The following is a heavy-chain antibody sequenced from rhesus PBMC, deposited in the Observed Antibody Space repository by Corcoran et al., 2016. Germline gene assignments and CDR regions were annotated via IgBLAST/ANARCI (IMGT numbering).Heavy chain of an antibody. CDR1: GYSISSGYD. CDR2: IYGSSGST. V-gene: IGHV4-76*01. Sequence: QVQLQESGPGVVKPSETLSLTCAVSGYSISSGYDWSWIRQPPGKGLEWIGYIYGSSGSTNYNPSLKNRVTISKDTSKNQFSLKLSSVTAADTAVYYCARERDTAGTGIDYWGQGVLVTVSS. D-gene: IGHD5-42*01. J-gene: IGHJ4*01. CDR3: ARERDTAGTGIDY.